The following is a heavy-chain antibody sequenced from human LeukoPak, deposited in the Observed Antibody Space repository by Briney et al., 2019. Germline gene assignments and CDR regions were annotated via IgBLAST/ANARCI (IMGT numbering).Heavy chain of an antibody. J-gene: IGHJ4*02. D-gene: IGHD6-19*01. Sequence: QPGGSLRLSCAASRFTFSRYWMHWVRQAPGKGLGWVSRINSDGISTSYADSVKGRFTISRDNSKNTLYLQMNSLRAEDTAVYYCAKETVAAPPIDYWGQGTLVTVSS. V-gene: IGHV3-74*01. CDR1: RFTFSRYW. CDR2: INSDGIST. CDR3: AKETVAAPPIDY.